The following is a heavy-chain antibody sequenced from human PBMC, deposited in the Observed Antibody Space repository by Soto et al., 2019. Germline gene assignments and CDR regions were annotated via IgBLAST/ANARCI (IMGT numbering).Heavy chain of an antibody. V-gene: IGHV3-13*04. J-gene: IGHJ4*02. CDR3: ARVGRLRFFDY. CDR1: GFTFSSYD. CDR2: IGTAGDT. Sequence: EGQLVESGGGLVQPGGSGRLSCAASGFTFSSYDMHWVRQATGKGLEWVSSIGTAGDTYYPGSVKGRFTISRENAKNSLYLQMNSLRAADTAVYYCARVGRLRFFDYWGQGTLVTVSS. D-gene: IGHD5-12*01.